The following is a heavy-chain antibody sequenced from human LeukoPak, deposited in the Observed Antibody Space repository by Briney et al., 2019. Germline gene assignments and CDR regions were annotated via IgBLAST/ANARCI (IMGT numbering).Heavy chain of an antibody. J-gene: IGHJ4*02. D-gene: IGHD3-22*01. CDR1: GFTFSSYA. Sequence: GGSLRLSCAASGFTFSSYAMHWVRQTPGKGLEWVSGLSGSGGRTDYADSVNGRFTISRDNSKHTLYLQMNSLRADDTAVYYCAKAAHTSDYLGQDYWGQGTLVTVSS. CDR2: LSGSGGRT. CDR3: AKAAHTSDYLGQDY. V-gene: IGHV3-23*01.